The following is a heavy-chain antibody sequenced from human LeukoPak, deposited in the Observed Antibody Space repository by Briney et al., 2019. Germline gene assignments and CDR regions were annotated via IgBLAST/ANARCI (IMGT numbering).Heavy chain of an antibody. CDR3: VGLLWFGESRSLYGMDV. D-gene: IGHD3-10*01. CDR1: GFTVSSNY. V-gene: IGHV3-66*01. J-gene: IGHJ6*02. CDR2: IYSGGST. Sequence: GSLRLSCAASGFTVSSNYMSWVRQSPGKGLEWVSVIYSGGSTYYADSVKGRFTISRDNSKNTLYLQINSLRAEDTAVYYCVGLLWFGESRSLYGMDVWGQGTTVTVSS.